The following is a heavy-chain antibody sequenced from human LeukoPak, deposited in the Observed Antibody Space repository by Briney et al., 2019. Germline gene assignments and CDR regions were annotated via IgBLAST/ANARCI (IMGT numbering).Heavy chain of an antibody. J-gene: IGHJ4*02. CDR3: ARNAGYSNSDY. CDR2: MNPNSGNT. D-gene: IGHD4-11*01. V-gene: IGHV1-8*01. CDR1: GYTFTSYD. Sequence: ASVKASCKASGYTFTSYDINWVRQATGQGLEWMGWMNPNSGNTGYAQKFQGRVTMTRNTSISTAYMELSSLRSEDTAVFYCARNAGYSNSDYWGQGTLVTVSS.